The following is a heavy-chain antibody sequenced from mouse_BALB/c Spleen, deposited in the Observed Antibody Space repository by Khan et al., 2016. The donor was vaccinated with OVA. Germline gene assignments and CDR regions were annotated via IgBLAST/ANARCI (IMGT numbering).Heavy chain of an antibody. D-gene: IGHD1-1*01. CDR3: ARIKKIVATYFDY. CDR2: TNPTNGRT. J-gene: IGHJ2*01. CDR1: GYTFTSYW. V-gene: IGHV1S81*02. Sequence: QVQLKQSGAELVKAGASVKMSCKASGYTFTSYWMHWVKQRLGQGLEWFAETNPTNGRTYYNEKFTSKATLTVDKSSSTAYMLLSGPTFGDSAVYYCARIKKIVATYFDYWGQGTTLTVSS.